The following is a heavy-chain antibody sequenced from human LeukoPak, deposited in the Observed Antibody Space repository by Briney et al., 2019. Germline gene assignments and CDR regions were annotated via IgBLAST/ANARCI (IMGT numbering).Heavy chain of an antibody. D-gene: IGHD6-13*01. J-gene: IGHJ6*03. CDR3: ARGGQQLGDYYCYMDV. V-gene: IGHV1-18*04. CDR2: ISAYNGNT. Sequence: ASVKVSCKASGYTFTSYYMHWVRQAPGQGLEWMGWISAYNGNTNYAQKLQGRVTMTTDTSTSTAYMELRSLRSDDTAVYYCARGGQQLGDYYCYMDVWGKGTTVTVSS. CDR1: GYTFTSYY.